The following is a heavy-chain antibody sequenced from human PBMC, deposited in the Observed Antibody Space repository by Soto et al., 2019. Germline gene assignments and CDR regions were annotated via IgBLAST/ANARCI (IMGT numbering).Heavy chain of an antibody. CDR3: ARVYYDFWSGSYAWFDP. D-gene: IGHD3-3*01. J-gene: IGHJ5*02. Sequence: PSETLSLTCSVSGGSISSGGYYWSWIRQHPGKGLEWIGYISYTGSTYYNPSLKSRVTISVDTSKNQFSLKLSSVTAADTAVYYCARVYYDFWSGSYAWFDPWGQETLVTVSS. V-gene: IGHV4-31*03. CDR1: GGSISSGGYY. CDR2: ISYTGST.